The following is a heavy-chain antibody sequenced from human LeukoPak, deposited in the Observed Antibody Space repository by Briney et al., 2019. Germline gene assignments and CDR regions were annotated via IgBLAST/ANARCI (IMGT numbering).Heavy chain of an antibody. CDR1: GGSISRNTYY. CDR3: AKGVPPRTAGYFDY. J-gene: IGHJ4*02. D-gene: IGHD1-1*01. CDR2: IYSNGGT. Sequence: SETLSLTCTVSGGSISRNTYYWTWIRQPPGEGLEWIGYIYSNGGTYYNPSLKSRVTISVDTSKNQFSMKINSVTAPDTAVDYRAKGVPPRTAGYFDYWGQGTLVTVSS. V-gene: IGHV4-30-4*08.